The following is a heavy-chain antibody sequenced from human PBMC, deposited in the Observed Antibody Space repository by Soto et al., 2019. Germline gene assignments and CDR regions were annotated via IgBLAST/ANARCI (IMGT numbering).Heavy chain of an antibody. Sequence: QVQLVQSGAEEKKPGASVKVSCNASGYTFTSYAMHWVRQAPGQRLEWMGWINAGNGNTKYSQKFQGRVTITRDTSASTAYMELSSLRSEATAVYYCASSAVIAGYFYYGMDVWGQGTTVIVSS. CDR1: GYTFTSYA. CDR2: INAGNGNT. CDR3: ASSAVIAGYFYYGMDV. V-gene: IGHV1-3*05. J-gene: IGHJ6*02. D-gene: IGHD2-2*01.